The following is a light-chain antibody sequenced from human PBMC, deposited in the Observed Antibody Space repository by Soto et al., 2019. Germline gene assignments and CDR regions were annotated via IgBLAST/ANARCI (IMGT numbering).Light chain of an antibody. CDR3: NSYTTLSNRV. V-gene: IGLV2-14*01. Sequence: QSALTQPASLSGSAGESITISCTGTSSDIGAYNYVSWYQEHPGKRPKLLIYXVTNLTAGVPERFTGXSFCVPPSLTISGLQAEDEANYYCNSYTTLSNRVFGTGTKVTVL. CDR1: SSDIGAYNY. J-gene: IGLJ1*01. CDR2: XVT.